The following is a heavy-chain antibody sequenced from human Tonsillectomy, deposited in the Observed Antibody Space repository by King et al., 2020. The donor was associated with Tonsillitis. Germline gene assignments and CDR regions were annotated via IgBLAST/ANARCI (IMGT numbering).Heavy chain of an antibody. J-gene: IGHJ5*02. CDR1: GGFFSGYY. CDR2: INHSGST. D-gene: IGHD3-10*01. V-gene: IGHV4-34*01. Sequence: VQLQQWGAGLLKPSETLSLTCAVYGGFFSGYYWTWIRQPPGKGLEWIGEINHSGSTNYNPSLKSRVTISVDTSKNQFSLKLSSVTAADTAVYYCARGGEYYYGSGSYSPANWFDPWGQGTLVTVSS. CDR3: ARGGEYYYGSGSYSPANWFDP.